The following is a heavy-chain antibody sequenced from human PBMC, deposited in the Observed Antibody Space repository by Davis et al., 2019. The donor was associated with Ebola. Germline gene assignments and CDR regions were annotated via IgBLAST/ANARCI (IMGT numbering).Heavy chain of an antibody. V-gene: IGHV1-18*01. Sequence: ASVKVSCKASGYTFTSYGISWVRQAPGQGLEWMGWISAYNGNTNYAQKLQGRVTMTTDTSTSTAYMELRSLRSDDTAVYYCAREGQGDILTGPLDYWGQGTLVTVSS. CDR2: ISAYNGNT. D-gene: IGHD3-9*01. J-gene: IGHJ4*02. CDR1: GYTFTSYG. CDR3: AREGQGDILTGPLDY.